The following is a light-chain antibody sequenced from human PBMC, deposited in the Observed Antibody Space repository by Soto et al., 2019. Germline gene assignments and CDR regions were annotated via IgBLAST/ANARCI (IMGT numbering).Light chain of an antibody. CDR2: EVS. CDR1: SRNVGAYNY. V-gene: IGLV2-14*01. J-gene: IGLJ2*01. CDR3: ISYTRNSTLV. Sequence: QSALTQPASVSGSPGQSIPISCTGTSRNVGAYNYVSWYQQHPGKAPKLMIYEVSNRPSGVSNRFSGSKSGNTASLTISGLQAEDEADYYCISYTRNSTLVFGGGTKVTVL.